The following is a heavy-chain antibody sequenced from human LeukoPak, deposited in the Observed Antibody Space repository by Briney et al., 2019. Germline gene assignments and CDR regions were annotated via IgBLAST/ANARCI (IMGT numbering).Heavy chain of an antibody. CDR1: GFIFNNYA. V-gene: IGHV3-9*01. Sequence: PGRSLRLSCAGSGFIFNNYAMHWVRQPPGKGLEWVSGISWNSGSIDYADSVKGRFTISRDNAKNSLYLQMNSLRVEDTARYFCARDLPFDLWGQGTLVTVSS. CDR3: ARDLPFDL. CDR2: ISWNSGSI. J-gene: IGHJ4*02.